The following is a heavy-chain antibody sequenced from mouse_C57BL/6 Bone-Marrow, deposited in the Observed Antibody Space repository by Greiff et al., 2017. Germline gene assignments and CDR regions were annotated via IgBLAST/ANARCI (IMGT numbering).Heavy chain of an antibody. V-gene: IGHV1-74*01. CDR1: GYTFTSYW. CDR2: IHPSDSDT. J-gene: IGHJ3*01. D-gene: IGHD2-4*01. Sequence: QVQLQQPGAELVKPGASVKVSCKASGYTFTSYWMHWVKQRPGQGLEWIGRIHPSDSDTNYNQKFKGKATLTVDKSSSTAYMQLSSLTSEDSAVYYCAIPYDYDKNWFAYWGQGTLVTVSA. CDR3: AIPYDYDKNWFAY.